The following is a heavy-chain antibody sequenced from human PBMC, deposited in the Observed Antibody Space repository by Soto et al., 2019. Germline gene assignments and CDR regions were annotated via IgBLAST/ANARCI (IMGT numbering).Heavy chain of an antibody. CDR1: GFTFSHYG. CDR2: ISYDGSNK. CDR3: AKEEMATIDY. Sequence: QVQLVESGGGVVQPGRSLRLSCAASGFTFSHYGMQWVRQAPGKGLEWVAVISYDGSNKYYADSVKGRFTISRDNSKNTLLLQMNSLRAEDTAVYFCAKEEMATIDYWGQGSLVTVSS. V-gene: IGHV3-30*18. J-gene: IGHJ4*02.